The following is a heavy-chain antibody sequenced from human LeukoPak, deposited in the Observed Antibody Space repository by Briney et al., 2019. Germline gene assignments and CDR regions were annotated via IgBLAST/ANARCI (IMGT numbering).Heavy chain of an antibody. V-gene: IGHV3-48*03. CDR3: ARALDIQH. J-gene: IGHJ1*01. Sequence: GGSLRLSCAASGFTFSSYEMNWVRQDPGKGLEGVSYMSSSGTKIYYADSVKGRFTISRDNAKNSLYLQMNSLRVEDTGVYYCARALDIQHWGQGTLVTVSS. CDR2: MSSSGTKI. CDR1: GFTFSSYE.